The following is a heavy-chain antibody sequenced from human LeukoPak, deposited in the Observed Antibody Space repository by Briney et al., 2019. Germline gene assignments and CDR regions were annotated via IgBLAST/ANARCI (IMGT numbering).Heavy chain of an antibody. Sequence: HSETLSLTCSVSGVSISSGSNYWGWIRQPPGKTLEWIGSIYSSGSTHYNPSLKSRVIILIDTAKNHFSLNLSSVTAADTAVYYCARVSSSWYQDWYFDLWGRGTLVTVSS. D-gene: IGHD6-13*01. CDR2: IYSSGST. V-gene: IGHV4-39*07. CDR1: GVSISSGSNY. J-gene: IGHJ2*01. CDR3: ARVSSSWYQDWYFDL.